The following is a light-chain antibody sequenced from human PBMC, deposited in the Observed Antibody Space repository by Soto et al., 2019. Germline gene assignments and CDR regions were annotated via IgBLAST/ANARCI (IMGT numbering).Light chain of an antibody. CDR3: SSYTNSRVPV. Sequence: QSALTHPASVSGSPGQSITISCTGTSSDVGGYNYVSWYQQHPGRAPKLIISDVSNRPSGVSDRFSGSKSGNTASLTISGLQAEDEADYYCSSYTNSRVPVFGGGTKLTVL. CDR1: SSDVGGYNY. V-gene: IGLV2-14*03. CDR2: DVS. J-gene: IGLJ2*01.